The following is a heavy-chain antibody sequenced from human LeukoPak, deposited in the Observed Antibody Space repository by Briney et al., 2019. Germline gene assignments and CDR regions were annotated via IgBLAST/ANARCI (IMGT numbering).Heavy chain of an antibody. Sequence: PGRSLRLSCAASGFPFSNYGMHWVRQTPGKGLEWVAVISYDGNNEYYADSVKGRFTISRDNSENTLFLQMNSLRAEDTAVYYCAKDSLLNTRITIFGVVTPYYYYGMDVWGRGTTVTVS. CDR1: GFPFSNYG. CDR3: AKDSLLNTRITIFGVVTPYYYYGMDV. CDR2: ISYDGNNE. D-gene: IGHD3-3*01. J-gene: IGHJ6*02. V-gene: IGHV3-30*18.